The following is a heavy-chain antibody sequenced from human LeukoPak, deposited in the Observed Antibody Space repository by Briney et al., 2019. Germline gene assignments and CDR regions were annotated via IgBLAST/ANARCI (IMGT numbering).Heavy chain of an antibody. J-gene: IGHJ6*04. Sequence: PGGSLRLSCAASGFTFRDYYMSWIRQAPRKGLEWVSYISSSGSTIYYADSVKGRFTISRDNAKNSLYLQMNSLRAEDTAVYYCARVRWAAQEMHVWGKGTTVTVSS. D-gene: IGHD5-24*01. CDR3: ARVRWAAQEMHV. CDR1: GFTFRDYY. CDR2: ISSSGSTI. V-gene: IGHV3-11*01.